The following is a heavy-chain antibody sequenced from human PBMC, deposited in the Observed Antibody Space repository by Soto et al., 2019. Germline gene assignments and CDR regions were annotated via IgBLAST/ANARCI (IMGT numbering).Heavy chain of an antibody. V-gene: IGHV3-23*01. CDR2: ISGSGGST. CDR1: GFTFSSYA. CDR3: AKDAYDFWSGYSRPPFDY. Sequence: PGGSLRLSCAASGFTFSSYAMSWVRQAPGKGLEWVSAISGSGGSTYYADSVKGRFTISRDNSKNTLYLQMNSLRAEDTAVYYCAKDAYDFWSGYSRPPFDYWGQGTLVTVPS. J-gene: IGHJ4*02. D-gene: IGHD3-3*01.